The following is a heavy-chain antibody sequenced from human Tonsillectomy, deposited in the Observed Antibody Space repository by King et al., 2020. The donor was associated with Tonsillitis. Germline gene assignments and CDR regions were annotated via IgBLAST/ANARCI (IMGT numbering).Heavy chain of an antibody. CDR3: AHLPIFYYYIEDV. Sequence: VQLVESGGGLVQPGGSLRLSCEASGFPISTYSMNWVRQPPGKGLEWISFISSTGSTIYYRDSVKGRFTISRDTAKNSLYLQMNSLRVEDTAVYYCAHLPIFYYYIEDVWGQGATVTVSS. D-gene: IGHD3-3*02. CDR2: ISSTGSTI. CDR1: GFPISTYS. J-gene: IGHJ6*02. V-gene: IGHV3-48*01.